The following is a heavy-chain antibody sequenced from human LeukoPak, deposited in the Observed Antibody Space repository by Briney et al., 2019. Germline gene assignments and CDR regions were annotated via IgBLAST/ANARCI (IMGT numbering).Heavy chain of an antibody. CDR3: ARVSIGWYSFDY. CDR2: INPDGTTT. V-gene: IGHV3-74*01. CDR1: GFTFSTYW. Sequence: GGSLRLSCAASGFTFSTYWMDWVRHAPGKGLVWVSRINPDGTTTSYADSVKGRFTISRDNAKDTVYLQMNSLRAEDTAVYYCARVSIGWYSFDYWGQGTLVSVSS. J-gene: IGHJ4*02. D-gene: IGHD6-19*01.